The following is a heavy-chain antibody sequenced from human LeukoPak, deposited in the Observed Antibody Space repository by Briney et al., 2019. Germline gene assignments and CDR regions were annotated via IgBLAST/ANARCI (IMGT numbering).Heavy chain of an antibody. CDR2: IKQHGSEK. J-gene: IGHJ1*01. CDR1: GFTFSSYW. CDR3: ALIVPEYFQH. D-gene: IGHD6-6*01. Sequence: GGSLRLSCAASGFTFSSYWMSWVRQAPGKGLEWVANIKQHGSEKYYVDSVKSRFTISRDNAKNSLYLQMNSLRAEDTAVYYCALIVPEYFQHWGQGTLVTVSS. V-gene: IGHV3-7*01.